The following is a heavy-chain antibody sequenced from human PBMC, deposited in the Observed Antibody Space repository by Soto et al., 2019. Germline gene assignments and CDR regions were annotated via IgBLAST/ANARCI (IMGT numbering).Heavy chain of an antibody. J-gene: IGHJ6*02. CDR3: ARDNPRSSGWDV. V-gene: IGHV3-33*01. CDR1: GFTFSDHA. CDR2: IWNDGIKK. Sequence: QVHLVESGGGVVQPGTSLRLSCAASGFTFSDHAMYWVRQAPGKGLEWVAVIWNDGIKKFYAESVKGRLTISRDNSKNILYLQMNSLRDEDTAVYYCARDNPRSSGWDVWGQGTTVTVSS.